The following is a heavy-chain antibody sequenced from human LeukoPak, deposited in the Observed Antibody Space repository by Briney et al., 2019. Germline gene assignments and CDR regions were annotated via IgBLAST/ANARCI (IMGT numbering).Heavy chain of an antibody. CDR1: GFTFSSFS. Sequence: GSLRLSCAASGFTFSSFSMNLVRQAPGEGLEWVSSISSSSNYMYYADSVRGRFTISRDNAKNSLYLQMNSLRAEDTAEYYCARGTRYFDWGNYGMDVWGQGTTVTVSS. CDR2: ISSSSNYM. CDR3: ARGTRYFDWGNYGMDV. D-gene: IGHD3-9*01. J-gene: IGHJ6*02. V-gene: IGHV3-21*01.